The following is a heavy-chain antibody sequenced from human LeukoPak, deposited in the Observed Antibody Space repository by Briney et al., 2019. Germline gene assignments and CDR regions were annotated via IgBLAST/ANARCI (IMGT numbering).Heavy chain of an antibody. V-gene: IGHV3-7*04. CDR3: TRVGYIDEGIDY. CDR2: IKQDGSKK. Sequence: GSLRLSCVASGFPFSSYWMTWVRQAPGKGLKWVANIKQDGSKKSYVDSVKGRFTISRDNAKNSLYLQMNSLRAEDTAIYYCTRVGYIDEGIDYWGQGTLVTVSS. J-gene: IGHJ4*02. D-gene: IGHD5-24*01. CDR1: GFPFSSYW.